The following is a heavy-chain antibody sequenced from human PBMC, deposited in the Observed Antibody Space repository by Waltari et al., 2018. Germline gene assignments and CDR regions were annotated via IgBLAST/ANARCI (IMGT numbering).Heavy chain of an antibody. CDR3: ARDGGSPTGGLWY. Sequence: EVQLVESGGGLIQPGGSLRLSCAASGSTVSSNYMSWVRQAPGKGLEWVSVIYSGGSTYYADSVKGRFTISRDNSKNTLYLQMNSLRAEDTAVYYCARDGGSPTGGLWYWGQGTLVTVSS. V-gene: IGHV3-53*01. J-gene: IGHJ4*02. CDR2: IYSGGST. D-gene: IGHD3-10*01. CDR1: GSTVSSNY.